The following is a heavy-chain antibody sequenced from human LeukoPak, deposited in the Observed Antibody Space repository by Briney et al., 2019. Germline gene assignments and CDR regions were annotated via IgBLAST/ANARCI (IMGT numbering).Heavy chain of an antibody. CDR2: ISGSGGST. J-gene: IGHJ4*02. CDR1: GFTFSSYA. V-gene: IGHV3-23*01. Sequence: GRSLRLSCAASGFTFSSYAMSWVRQAPGKGLEWVSAISGSGGSTYYADSVKGRFTISRDNSKNTLYLQMNSLRAEDTAVYYCAKAVGANFAYYFDYWGQGTLVTVSS. D-gene: IGHD1-26*01. CDR3: AKAVGANFAYYFDY.